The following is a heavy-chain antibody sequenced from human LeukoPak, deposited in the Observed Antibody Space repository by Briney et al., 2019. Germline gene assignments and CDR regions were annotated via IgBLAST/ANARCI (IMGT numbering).Heavy chain of an antibody. V-gene: IGHV3-21*01. CDR1: GFTFSSYS. J-gene: IGHJ4*02. D-gene: IGHD3-9*01. Sequence: PGGSLRLSCAASGFTFSSYSMNWVRQAPGKGLEWVSSISSSSSYIYYADSVKGRFTISRDNAKNSLYPQMNSLRDEDAAVYYCARGGSNYDILTGYSYFDYWGQGTLVTVSS. CDR2: ISSSSSYI. CDR3: ARGGSNYDILTGYSYFDY.